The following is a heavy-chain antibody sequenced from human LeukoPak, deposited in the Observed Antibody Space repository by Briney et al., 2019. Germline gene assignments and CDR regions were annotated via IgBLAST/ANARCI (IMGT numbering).Heavy chain of an antibody. CDR2: IKSDGSVT. D-gene: IGHD2-2*03. J-gene: IGHJ5*02. CDR3: ARDWIDRGTFDP. V-gene: IGHV3-74*01. Sequence: GGSLRLSCAASGSTFSSYYMHWVRQAPGKGLVWVSRIKSDGSVTGYADSVKGRFAISRDNAKNTMYLQMNSLRAEDTAVYYCARDWIDRGTFDPWGQGTLVTVSS. CDR1: GSTFSSYY.